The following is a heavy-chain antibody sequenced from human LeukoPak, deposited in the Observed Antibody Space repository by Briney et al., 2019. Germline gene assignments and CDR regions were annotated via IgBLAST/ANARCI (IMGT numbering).Heavy chain of an antibody. CDR3: ARTGIGSGWLYDY. D-gene: IGHD6-13*01. CDR1: GFTFSSYA. CDR2: ISYDGSNK. J-gene: IGHJ4*02. V-gene: IGHV3-30*04. Sequence: GGSLRLSCAASGFTFSSYAMHWVRQAPGKGLEWVAVISYDGSNKYYADSVKGRFTISRDNSKNTLYLQMNSLRAEDTAVYYCARTGIGSGWLYDYWGQGTLVTVSS.